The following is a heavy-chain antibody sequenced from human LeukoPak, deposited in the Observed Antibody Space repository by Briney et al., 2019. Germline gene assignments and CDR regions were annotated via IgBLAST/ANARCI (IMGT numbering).Heavy chain of an antibody. CDR1: GGSISSSNYY. Sequence: PSETLSLTCTVSGGSISSSNYYWGWIRQPPGKGLEWIGSIYYSGSTYYSPSLKGRVTISVDTSKNQFSLKLSSVTAADTAVYYCARVSSPRVPPTYSYDRRNYFDYWGQGTLVTVSS. D-gene: IGHD3-22*01. CDR2: IYYSGST. CDR3: ARVSSPRVPPTYSYDRRNYFDY. V-gene: IGHV4-39*07. J-gene: IGHJ4*02.